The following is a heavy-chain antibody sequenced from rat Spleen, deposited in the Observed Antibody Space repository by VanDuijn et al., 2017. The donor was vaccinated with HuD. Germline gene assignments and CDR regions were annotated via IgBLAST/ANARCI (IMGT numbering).Heavy chain of an antibody. Sequence: EVQLVESGGDLVQPGRSVKLSCAASGFTFSSFPMAWVRQAPTEGLEWVATFSYDGRTTYYRDSVKGRFTISRDNAQNTLYLQMNSLRSEDTATYYCARGGFFRFWGQGVMVTVSS. D-gene: IGHD1-6*01. CDR3: ARGGFFRF. CDR2: FSYDGRTT. V-gene: IGHV5-46*01. CDR1: GFTFSSFP. J-gene: IGHJ2*01.